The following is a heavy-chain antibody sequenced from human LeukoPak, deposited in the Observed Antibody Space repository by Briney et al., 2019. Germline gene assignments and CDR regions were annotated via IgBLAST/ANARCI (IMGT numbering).Heavy chain of an antibody. CDR1: GFTFSSYA. D-gene: IGHD3-3*01. Sequence: GGSLRLSCAASGFTFSSYAMSWVRQAPGKGLEWVSVIYSGGSTYYADSVKGRFTISRDNSKNTLYLQMNSLRAEDTAVYYCARDLEDGMDVWGQGTTVTVSS. J-gene: IGHJ6*02. CDR3: ARDLEDGMDV. V-gene: IGHV3-53*01. CDR2: IYSGGST.